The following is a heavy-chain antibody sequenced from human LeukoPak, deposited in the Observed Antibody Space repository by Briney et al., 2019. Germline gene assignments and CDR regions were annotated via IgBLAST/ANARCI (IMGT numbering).Heavy chain of an antibody. CDR1: GLIFSSYS. J-gene: IGHJ6*03. D-gene: IGHD6-13*01. Sequence: GRSLRLSCAASGLIFSSYSVNWVRQAGRKGLGWGSSISSSSSYIYYADSVKGRFTISRDNAKNSLYLQMNSLRAGDTAVYYCARDNIAAAGTRSSFYYYMDVWGKGTTVTISS. CDR3: ARDNIAAAGTRSSFYYYMDV. V-gene: IGHV3-21*01. CDR2: ISSSSSYI.